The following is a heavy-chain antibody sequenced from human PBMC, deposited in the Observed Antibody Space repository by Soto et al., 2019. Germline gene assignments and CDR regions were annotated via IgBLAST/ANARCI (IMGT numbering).Heavy chain of an antibody. CDR1: GFNFNRQA. CDR3: LKGGWGNVWGA. D-gene: IGHD3-16*01. J-gene: IGHJ6*02. CDR2: IASSGRET. V-gene: IGHV3-21*02. Sequence: DVQLVESGGGLVKPGESLRLSCAASGFNFNRQAMTWVRQTAGKGLEWVSSIASSGRETYYPDSLEGRFTISRDNEKNSLYLQRDSLRAGDTAVYYCLKGGWGNVWGAWGQGTTVTVSS.